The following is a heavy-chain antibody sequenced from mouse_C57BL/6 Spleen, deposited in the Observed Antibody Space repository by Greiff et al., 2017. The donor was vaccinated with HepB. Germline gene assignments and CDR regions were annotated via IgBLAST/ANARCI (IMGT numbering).Heavy chain of an antibody. D-gene: IGHD1-3*01. V-gene: IGHV14-4*01. CDR1: GFNIKDDY. CDR3: TNFRGDYAMDY. J-gene: IGHJ4*01. CDR2: IDPENGAT. Sequence: EVQLQQSGAELVRPGASVKLSCTASGFNIKDDYMHWVKQRPEQGLEWIGWIDPENGATEYASKFQGKATITADTSSNTAYLQLSSLTSEDTAVYYCTNFRGDYAMDYWGQGTSVTVSS.